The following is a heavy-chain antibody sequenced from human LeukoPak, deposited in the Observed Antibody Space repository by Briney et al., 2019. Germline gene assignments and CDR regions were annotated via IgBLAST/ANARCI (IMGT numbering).Heavy chain of an antibody. CDR1: GGAIGSGGYY. CDR3: ASTNYYDSGGYAYFQH. J-gene: IGHJ1*01. CDR2: IYYSGRT. Sequence: SQTLSLTCIVSGGAIGSGGYYWSWIHQHPVKGLEWIGYIYYSGRTSYNSSLRSRLTISLDMSKNHFSLKLSSVTAADTAVYYCASTNYYDSGGYAYFQHWGQGTLVTVSS. V-gene: IGHV4-31*03. D-gene: IGHD3-22*01.